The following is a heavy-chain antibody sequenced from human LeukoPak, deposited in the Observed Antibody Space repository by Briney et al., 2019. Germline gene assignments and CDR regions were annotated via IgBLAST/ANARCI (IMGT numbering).Heavy chain of an antibody. CDR3: VGGHYFGDY. D-gene: IGHD3-10*01. CDR2: ISYDGNKK. V-gene: IGHV3-30*03. Sequence: GGSLRLSCAASGFTFSSYWMSWVRQAPGKGLEWVALISYDGNKKYSADAVKGRFTISRDNSKNTLYLEMNSLRVEDTAVYYCVGGHYFGDYWGQGTLVTVSS. J-gene: IGHJ4*02. CDR1: GFTFSSYW.